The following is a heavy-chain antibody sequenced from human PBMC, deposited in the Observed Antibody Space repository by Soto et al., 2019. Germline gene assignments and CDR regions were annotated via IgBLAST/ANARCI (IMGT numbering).Heavy chain of an antibody. D-gene: IGHD2-2*01. CDR3: AISSSTSLTYYYYYMDV. J-gene: IGHJ6*03. CDR2: INHSGST. Sequence: SETLSLTCAVYGGSFSGYYWSWIRQPPGKGLEWIGEINHSGSTNYNPSLKSRVTISVDTSKNQFSLKLSSATAADTAVYYCAISSSTSLTYYYYYMDVWGKGTTVTVSS. V-gene: IGHV4-34*01. CDR1: GGSFSGYY.